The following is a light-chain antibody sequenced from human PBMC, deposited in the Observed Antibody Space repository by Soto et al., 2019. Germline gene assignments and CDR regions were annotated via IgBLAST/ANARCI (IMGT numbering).Light chain of an antibody. J-gene: IGLJ3*02. CDR1: TSNIGAGYE. Sequence: QLVLTQPPSVSGAPGQRVTISCTGSTSNIGAGYEVHWYQQLPGTAPKLLVSGHNIRPSGVPDRFSGFKSGASASLVITGLQAEDEADYYCQSYDNSLSGSGVFGGGTQLTVL. V-gene: IGLV1-40*01. CDR2: GHN. CDR3: QSYDNSLSGSGV.